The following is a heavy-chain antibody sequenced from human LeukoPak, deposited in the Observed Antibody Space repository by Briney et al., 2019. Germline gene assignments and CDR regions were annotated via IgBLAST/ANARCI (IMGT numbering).Heavy chain of an antibody. CDR3: ARQIGGDSYGVFDY. J-gene: IGHJ4*02. D-gene: IGHD5-18*01. V-gene: IGHV3-23*01. CDR2: VSAGGGST. CDR1: GFTFNSCA. Sequence: PGGSLRLSCAASGFTFNSCAMSWVRQAPGKGLEWVSSVSAGGGSTYYADSVQGRFTISRDNAKNSLFLQMNSLRAEDTAVYYCARQIGGDSYGVFDYWGQGTLVTVSS.